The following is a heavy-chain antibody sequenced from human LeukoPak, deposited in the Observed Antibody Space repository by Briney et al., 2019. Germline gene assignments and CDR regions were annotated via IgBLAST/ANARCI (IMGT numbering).Heavy chain of an antibody. CDR2: INHSGST. CDR3: ARRITMVRGVKYYYYMDV. CDR1: GGSFSGYY. D-gene: IGHD3-10*01. V-gene: IGHV4-34*01. J-gene: IGHJ6*03. Sequence: SETLSLTCAVYGGSFSGYYWSSIRQPPGKGLEWIGEINHSGSTNYNPSLKSRVTISVDTSKNQFSLKLSSVTAADTAVYYCARRITMVRGVKYYYYMDVWGKGTTVTVSS.